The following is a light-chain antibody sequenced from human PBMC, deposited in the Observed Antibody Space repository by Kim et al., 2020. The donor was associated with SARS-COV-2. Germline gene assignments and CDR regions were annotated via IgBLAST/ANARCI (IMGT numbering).Light chain of an antibody. CDR2: NSI. CDR1: SSNIGRNI. Sequence: QSVLTQSPSASGTLGQRVTIACSGDSSNIGRNIVSWYQHHPGTAPTILIYNSIDRRSAVPDRRSGSKSGASASSATSGLQSADDAAYYCASWDASLNVVVFGGGTQLTVL. CDR3: ASWDASLNVVV. V-gene: IGLV1-44*01. J-gene: IGLJ2*01.